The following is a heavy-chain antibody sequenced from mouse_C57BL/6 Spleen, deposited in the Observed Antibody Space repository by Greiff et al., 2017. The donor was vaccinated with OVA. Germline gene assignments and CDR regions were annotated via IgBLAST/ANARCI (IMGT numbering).Heavy chain of an antibody. CDR2: IDPSDSYT. CDR3: ARGAVVSPYAMDY. Sequence: QVQLQQPGAELVMPGASVKLSCKASGYTFTSYWMHWVKQRPGQGLEWIGEIDPSDSYTNYHQQFKGKSTLTVDKSASTAYMQLSSLTSEDSSVYYCARGAVVSPYAMDYWGQGTSVTVSS. D-gene: IGHD1-1*01. CDR1: GYTFTSYW. V-gene: IGHV1-69*01. J-gene: IGHJ4*01.